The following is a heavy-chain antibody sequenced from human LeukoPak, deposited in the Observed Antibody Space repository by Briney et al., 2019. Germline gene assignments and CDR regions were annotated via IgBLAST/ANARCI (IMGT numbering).Heavy chain of an antibody. J-gene: IGHJ4*02. D-gene: IGHD1-26*01. CDR3: ARGLTLPIGSRRPSFDY. CDR1: GGSFSGYY. V-gene: IGHV4-34*01. Sequence: SETLSLTCAVYGGSFSGYYWSWIRQPPGKGLEWVGEINHSGSTNYNPSLKSRVTISVDTSKNQFSLKLSSVTAADTAVYYCARGLTLPIGSRRPSFDYWGQGTLVTVSS. CDR2: INHSGST.